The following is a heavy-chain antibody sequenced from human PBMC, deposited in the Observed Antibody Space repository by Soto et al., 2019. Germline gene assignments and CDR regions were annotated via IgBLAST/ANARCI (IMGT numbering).Heavy chain of an antibody. CDR2: IYYSGST. D-gene: IGHD6-13*01. V-gene: IGHV4-61*08. CDR3: ARDAGYSSSWYLYYYYGMDV. J-gene: IGHJ6*02. Sequence: PSETLSLTCTVSGGSISSGGYYWSWIRQPPGKGLEWIGYIYYSGSTNYNPSLKSRVTISVDTSKNQFSLKLSSVTAADTAVYYCARDAGYSSSWYLYYYYGMDVWGQGTTVTVSS. CDR1: GGSISSGGYY.